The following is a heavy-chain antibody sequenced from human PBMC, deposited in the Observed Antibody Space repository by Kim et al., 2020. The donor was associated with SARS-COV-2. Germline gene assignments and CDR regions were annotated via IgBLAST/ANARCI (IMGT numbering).Heavy chain of an antibody. V-gene: IGHV3-48*03. CDR3: ARGDGYYYDSSGYYAQD. J-gene: IGHJ4*02. D-gene: IGHD3-22*01. Sequence: VKGRFTISRDNAKNSLYLQMNSLRAEDTAVYYCARGDGYYYDSSGYYAQDWGQGTLVTVSS.